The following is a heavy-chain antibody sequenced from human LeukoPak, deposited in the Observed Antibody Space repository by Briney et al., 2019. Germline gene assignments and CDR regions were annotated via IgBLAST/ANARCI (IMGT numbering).Heavy chain of an antibody. CDR3: ASVGSSWANYYYYGMDV. D-gene: IGHD6-13*01. V-gene: IGHV1-8*01. J-gene: IGHJ6*02. CDR1: GHTFTSYD. Sequence: GASVKVSCKASGHTFTSYDINWVRQATGQGLEWMGWMNPNSGNTGYAQKFQGRVTMTRNTSISTAYMELSSLRSEDTAVYYCASVGSSWANYYYYGMDVWGQGTTVTVSS. CDR2: MNPNSGNT.